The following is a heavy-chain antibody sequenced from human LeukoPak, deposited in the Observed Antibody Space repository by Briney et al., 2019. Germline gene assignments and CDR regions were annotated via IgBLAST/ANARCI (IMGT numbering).Heavy chain of an antibody. Sequence: ASVKVSCKASGYTFTSYDINWVRQATGQGLELMGWMNPNSGNTGYAQKFQGRVTMTRNTSISTAYMELSSLRSEDTAVYYCARGGLGRWLPSPNWFDPWGQGTLVTVSS. J-gene: IGHJ5*02. CDR1: GYTFTSYD. V-gene: IGHV1-8*01. CDR3: ARGGLGRWLPSPNWFDP. D-gene: IGHD2-15*01. CDR2: MNPNSGNT.